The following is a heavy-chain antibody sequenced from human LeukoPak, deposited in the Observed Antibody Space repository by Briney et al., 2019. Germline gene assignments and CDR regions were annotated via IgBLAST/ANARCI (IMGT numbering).Heavy chain of an antibody. CDR3: ARDQSGSSNDY. CDR1: GFTFSSYS. J-gene: IGHJ4*02. CDR2: ISSSSTYI. Sequence: GGSLRLPCAASGFTFSSYSMNWVRQAPGKGLEWVSSISSSSTYIYYADSLKGRFTISRDNAKNSLYLQMNSLRAEDTAVYYCARDQSGSSNDYWGQGTLVTVSS. D-gene: IGHD6-13*01. V-gene: IGHV3-21*01.